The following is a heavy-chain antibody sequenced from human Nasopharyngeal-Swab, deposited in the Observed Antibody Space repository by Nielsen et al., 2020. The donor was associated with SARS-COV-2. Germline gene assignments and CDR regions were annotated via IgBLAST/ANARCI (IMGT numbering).Heavy chain of an antibody. CDR2: IWYDGSNK. CDR1: GFTFSSYG. V-gene: IGHV3-33*06. CDR3: AKATLGYCSSTSCYEGAYYYYGMDV. D-gene: IGHD2-2*01. J-gene: IGHJ6*02. Sequence: GGSLRLSCAASGFTFSSYGMHWVRQAPGKGLEWVAVIWYDGSNKYYADSVKGRFTISRDNSKNTLYLQMNSLRAEDTAVYYCAKATLGYCSSTSCYEGAYYYYGMDVWGQGTTVTVSS.